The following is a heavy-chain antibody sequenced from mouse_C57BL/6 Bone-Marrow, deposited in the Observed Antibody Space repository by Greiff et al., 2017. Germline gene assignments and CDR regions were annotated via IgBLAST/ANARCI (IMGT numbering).Heavy chain of an antibody. CDR2: INPNNGGT. D-gene: IGHD1-1*01. CDR1: GYTFTDYN. Sequence: EVQLQESGPELVKPGASVKMSCKASGYTFTDYNMHWVKQSHGKSLEWIGYINPNNGGTSYNQKFKGKATLTVNKSSSTAYMELRSLTSEDSAVYYCARDYYGSSVYFDYWGQGTTLTVSS. J-gene: IGHJ2*01. CDR3: ARDYYGSSVYFDY. V-gene: IGHV1-22*01.